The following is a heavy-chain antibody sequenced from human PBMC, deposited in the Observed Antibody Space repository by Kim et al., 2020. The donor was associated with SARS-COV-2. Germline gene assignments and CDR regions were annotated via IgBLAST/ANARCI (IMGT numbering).Heavy chain of an antibody. Sequence: TGTTKYSSSLQSRVTMSVDTSKNQFSLNLSSVTTADTAVYFCAGASRYFDVWGRGTLVRVSS. CDR2: TGTT. CDR3: AGASRYFDV. V-gene: IGHV4-4*06. J-gene: IGHJ2*01.